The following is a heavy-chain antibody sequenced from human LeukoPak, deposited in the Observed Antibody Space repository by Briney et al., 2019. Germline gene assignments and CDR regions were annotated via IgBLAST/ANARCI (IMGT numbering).Heavy chain of an antibody. CDR3: ARGHRRAWYFDL. J-gene: IGHJ2*01. Sequence: GGSLRLSCEVSGFTVSNNYMAWVRQAPGKGLEWVSFIYSGGTTYFADSVKGRFTISRDVSKNTVFLQMNNPRVEDPAVYYCARGHRRAWYFDLWGRGTLVTVSS. CDR1: GFTVSNNY. CDR2: IYSGGTT. V-gene: IGHV3-66*01.